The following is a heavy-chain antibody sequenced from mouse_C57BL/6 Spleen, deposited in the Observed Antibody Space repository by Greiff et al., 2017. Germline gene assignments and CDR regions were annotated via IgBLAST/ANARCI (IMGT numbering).Heavy chain of an antibody. J-gene: IGHJ3*01. CDR2: IDPSDSET. CDR1: GYTFTSYW. CDR3: ARYYSNYEAWFAY. D-gene: IGHD2-5*01. V-gene: IGHV1-52*01. Sequence: VQLQQPGAELVRPGSSVKLSCKASGYTFTSYWMHWVKQRPIQGLEWIGNIDPSDSETHYNQKFKDKATLTVDKSSSTAYMQLSSLTSADSAVYYCARYYSNYEAWFAYWGQGTLVTVSA.